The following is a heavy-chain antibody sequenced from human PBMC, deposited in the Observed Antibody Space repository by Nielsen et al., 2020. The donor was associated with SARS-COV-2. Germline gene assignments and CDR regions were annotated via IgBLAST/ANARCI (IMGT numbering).Heavy chain of an antibody. J-gene: IGHJ2*01. Sequence: GESLKISCVASGFTFRTYWMSWLRQAPGKGLEWVASIIQDGSEKQYVDSMKGRFTISRDNAKNSLFLQMNSLRVEDTAVYYCARDQDGGAATSNWYFDLWGRGTLVIVSS. CDR1: GFTFRTYW. CDR3: ARDQDGGAATSNWYFDL. CDR2: IIQDGSEK. D-gene: IGHD6-25*01. V-gene: IGHV3-7*01.